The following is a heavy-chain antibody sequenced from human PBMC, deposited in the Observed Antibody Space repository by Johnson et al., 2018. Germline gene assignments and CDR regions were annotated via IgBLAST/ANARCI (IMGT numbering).Heavy chain of an antibody. Sequence: VQLQESGGGLVQPGGSLKLSCAASVFSFSGSAMHWVRQASGKGLEWVGRISGKAMSSATAYAASVKGRFTISRDDSKSTAYLQMSSLKTEDTAVYYCRRASTGDPDHWGLGTLVTVSS. V-gene: IGHV3-73*01. CDR1: VFSFSGSA. CDR3: RRASTGDPDH. J-gene: IGHJ4*02. D-gene: IGHD3-10*01. CDR2: ISGKAMSSAT.